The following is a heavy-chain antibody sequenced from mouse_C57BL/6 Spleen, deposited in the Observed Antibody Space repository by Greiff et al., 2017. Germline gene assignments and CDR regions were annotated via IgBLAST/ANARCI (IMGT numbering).Heavy chain of an antibody. D-gene: IGHD3-2*02. CDR2: INPSTGGT. J-gene: IGHJ2*01. CDR1: GYSFTGYY. V-gene: IGHV1-42*01. Sequence: VQLKESGPELVKPGASVKISYKASGYSFTGYYMNWVKQSPEKSLEWIGEINPSTGGTTYNQKFKAKATLTVDKSSSTAYMQLKSLTSEDSAVXYCARTAQATSYYFDDWGQGTTLTVSS. CDR3: ARTAQATSYYFDD.